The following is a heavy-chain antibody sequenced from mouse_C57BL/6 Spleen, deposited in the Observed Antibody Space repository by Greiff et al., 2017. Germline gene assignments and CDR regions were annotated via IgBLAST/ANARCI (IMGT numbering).Heavy chain of an antibody. Sequence: QVQLQQPGAELVKPGASVKMSCKASGYTFTSYWLTWVKQRPGQGLAWIGDIYPGSGSTNYNEKFKSKATLTVDQSSSTAYMQLSSLTSEDSAVYYCAREGGNYYGSSYFDYWGQGTTLTVSS. V-gene: IGHV1-55*01. D-gene: IGHD1-1*01. CDR1: GYTFTSYW. J-gene: IGHJ2*01. CDR3: AREGGNYYGSSYFDY. CDR2: IYPGSGST.